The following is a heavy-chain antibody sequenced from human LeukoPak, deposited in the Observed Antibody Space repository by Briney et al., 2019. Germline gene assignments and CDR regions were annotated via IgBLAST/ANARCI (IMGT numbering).Heavy chain of an antibody. D-gene: IGHD6-6*01. J-gene: IGHJ4*02. CDR1: GYTFTSYG. Sequence: ASVKVSCKASGYTFTSYGISWVRQAPGQGLEWMGWISAYNGNTNYAQKLQGRVTMTTDTSTSTAYMELRSLRSDDTAVYYCARRGRGWSSSVYFDYWGQGTLVTVSS. V-gene: IGHV1-18*01. CDR2: ISAYNGNT. CDR3: ARRGRGWSSSVYFDY.